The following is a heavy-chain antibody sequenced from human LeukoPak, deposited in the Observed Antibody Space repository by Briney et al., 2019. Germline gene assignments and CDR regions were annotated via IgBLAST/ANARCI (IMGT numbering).Heavy chain of an antibody. CDR2: IYHSGRT. CDR1: GYSIRSGYY. V-gene: IGHV4-38-2*02. J-gene: IGHJ3*02. D-gene: IGHD3-10*01. CDR3: AKSNGYGLIDI. Sequence: SETLSLTCTVSGYSIRSGYYWGWIRQPPGKGLEWIGSIYHSGRTDYKSSLKSRVTISVDTSKNQFSLKLNSVTAADTAVYYCAKSNGYGLIDIWGQGTMVTVSS.